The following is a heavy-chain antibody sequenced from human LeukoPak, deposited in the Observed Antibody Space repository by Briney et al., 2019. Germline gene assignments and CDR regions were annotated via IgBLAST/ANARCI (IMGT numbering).Heavy chain of an antibody. V-gene: IGHV4-39*01. CDR2: IYYSGST. CDR3: EGQSNVEMATIGYFDL. CDR1: GGSISSSSYY. J-gene: IGHJ2*01. D-gene: IGHD5-24*01. Sequence: SETLSLTCTVSGGSISSSSYYWGWIRQPPGKGLEWIGSIYYSGSTYYNPSLKSRVTISVDTSKNQFSLKLSSVTAADTAVYYCEGQSNVEMATIGYFDLWGRGTLVTVSS.